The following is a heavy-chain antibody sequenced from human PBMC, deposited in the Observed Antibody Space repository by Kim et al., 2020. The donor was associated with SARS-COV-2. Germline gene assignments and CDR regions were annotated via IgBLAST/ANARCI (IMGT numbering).Heavy chain of an antibody. Sequence: NYNPSLKSRVTISVDTSKNQFSLKLSSVTAADTAVYYCARDWGKFWYFDLWGRGTLVTVSS. CDR3: ARDWGKFWYFDL. D-gene: IGHD3-16*01. V-gene: IGHV4-59*01. J-gene: IGHJ2*01.